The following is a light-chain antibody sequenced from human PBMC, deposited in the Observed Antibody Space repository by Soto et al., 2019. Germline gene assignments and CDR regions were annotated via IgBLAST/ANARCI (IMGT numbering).Light chain of an antibody. CDR1: QFVSSR. CDR3: QEYIQWPQGM. Sequence: DIVLTQSQAPLSASPGERVTLSYRASQFVSSRLAWYQRRPGQVPRLLIYDTSTRAPGISARFSGSGSGTEFTLTISSLQSEDFAVYYCQEYIQWPQGMLDPGTKVNIK. CDR2: DTS. V-gene: IGKV3-15*01. J-gene: IGKJ1*01.